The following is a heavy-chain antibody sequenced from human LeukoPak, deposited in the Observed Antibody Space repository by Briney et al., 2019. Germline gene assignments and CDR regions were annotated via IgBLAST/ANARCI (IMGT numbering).Heavy chain of an antibody. J-gene: IGHJ4*02. CDR2: INHSGST. Sequence: PGGSLRLSCAASGFTFSSYSMNWVRQAPGKGLEWIGEINHSGSTNYNPSLKSRVTISVDTTKNQFSLKLSSVTAAETAVYYCARGNGFDYWGQGTLVTVSS. CDR3: ARGNGFDY. V-gene: IGHV4-34*01. D-gene: IGHD2-8*01. CDR1: GFTFSSYS.